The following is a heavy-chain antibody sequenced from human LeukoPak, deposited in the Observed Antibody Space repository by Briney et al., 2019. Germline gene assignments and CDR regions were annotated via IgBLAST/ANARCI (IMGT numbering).Heavy chain of an antibody. CDR2: MNPISGYT. D-gene: IGHD5-12*01. CDR1: GYTFTSYD. V-gene: IGHV1-8*01. CDR3: ARVPDGYDNGGY. J-gene: IGHJ4*02. Sequence: ASVKVSCKASGYTFTSYDINWVRQATGQGLEWMGWMNPISGYTGFAQNFQGRVTMTGNTSISTAYMELSSLKSEDAAVYYCARVPDGYDNGGYWGQGTLVTVSS.